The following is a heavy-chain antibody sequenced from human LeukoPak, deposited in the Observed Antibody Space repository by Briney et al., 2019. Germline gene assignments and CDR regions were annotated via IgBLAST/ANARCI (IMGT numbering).Heavy chain of an antibody. V-gene: IGHV1-3*01. Sequence: ASVKVSCKASGYTFTSYAMHWVRQAPGQRLEWMGWINAGNGNTKYSQKFQGRVTITRDTSASTAYMELSSLRSEDTAVYYCVRSSSSWINCFDYWGQGTLVTVSS. CDR2: INAGNGNT. CDR1: GYTFTSYA. J-gene: IGHJ4*02. D-gene: IGHD6-13*01. CDR3: VRSSSSWINCFDY.